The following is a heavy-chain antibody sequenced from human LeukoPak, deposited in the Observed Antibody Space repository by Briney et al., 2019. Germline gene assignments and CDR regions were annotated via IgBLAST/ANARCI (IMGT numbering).Heavy chain of an antibody. CDR3: ARDGPDSAHDAFDI. J-gene: IGHJ3*02. D-gene: IGHD2-15*01. Sequence: GSLRLSCAASGFTFSSYWMHWVRQAPGKGLMWVSRIKSDGSETSYADSVKGRFTISRDNARNTLYLQMNSLRPEDTAIYYCARDGPDSAHDAFDIWGQGTMVTVSS. CDR1: GFTFSSYW. V-gene: IGHV3-74*01. CDR2: IKSDGSET.